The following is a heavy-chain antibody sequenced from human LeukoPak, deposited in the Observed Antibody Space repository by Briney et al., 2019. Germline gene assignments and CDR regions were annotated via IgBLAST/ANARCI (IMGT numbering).Heavy chain of an antibody. CDR1: GGTFSSYA. V-gene: IGHV1-69*13. CDR3: AEVTAQNWFDP. CDR2: IIPIFGTA. J-gene: IGHJ5*02. Sequence: ASVKVSCKASGGTFSSYAISWVRQAPGQGLEWMGGIIPIFGTAKYAQKFQGRVTITADESTSTAYMELSSLRSEDTAVYYCAEVTAQNWFDPWGQGTLVTVSS. D-gene: IGHD5-18*01.